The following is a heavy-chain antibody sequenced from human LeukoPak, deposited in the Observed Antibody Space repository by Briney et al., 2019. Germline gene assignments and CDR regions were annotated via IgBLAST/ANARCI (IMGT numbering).Heavy chain of an antibody. CDR2: FDPEDGET. CDR1: GYTLTELS. J-gene: IGHJ5*02. CDR3: ATGIGSWYRRWFDP. Sequence: ASVEVSCKVSGYTLTELSMHWVRQAPGKGLEWMGGFDPEDGETIYAQKFQGRVTMTEDTSTDTAYMELSSLRSEDTAVYYCATGIGSWYRRWFDPWGQGTLVTVSS. V-gene: IGHV1-24*01. D-gene: IGHD6-13*01.